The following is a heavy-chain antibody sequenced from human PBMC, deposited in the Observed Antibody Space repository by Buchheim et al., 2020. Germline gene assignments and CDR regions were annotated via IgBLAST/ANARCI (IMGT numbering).Heavy chain of an antibody. CDR1: GFTFGSYW. CDR2: IKQAGSDK. D-gene: IGHD6-6*01. V-gene: IGHV3-7*01. Sequence: EVLLVESGGGLIQPGGSLRLSCVASGFTFGSYWMTWVRQAPGKGLEWVANIKQAGSDKNYVDSVKGRFTISRDNAKNSLYLHLNSLRAEDTALYYCARDGLPAARDYWGQGTL. J-gene: IGHJ4*02. CDR3: ARDGLPAARDY.